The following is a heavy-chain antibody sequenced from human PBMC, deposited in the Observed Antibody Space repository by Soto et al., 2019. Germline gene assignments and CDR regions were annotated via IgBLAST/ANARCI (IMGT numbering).Heavy chain of an antibody. CDR2: IKQDGSEK. D-gene: IGHD6-19*01. CDR3: ARDRGSSGWYLGDAFDI. CDR1: GFTFSSYW. V-gene: IGHV3-7*03. Sequence: EVQLVESGGGLVQPGGSLRLSCAASGFTFSSYWMSWVRQAPGKGLEWVANIKQDGSEKYYVDSVKGRFTISRDNAKNSLYLQMNSLRAEDTAVYYCARDRGSSGWYLGDAFDIWGQGTMVTVSS. J-gene: IGHJ3*02.